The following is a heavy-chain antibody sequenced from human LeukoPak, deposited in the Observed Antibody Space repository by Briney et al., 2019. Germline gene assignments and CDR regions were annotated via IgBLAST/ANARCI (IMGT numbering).Heavy chain of an antibody. CDR1: GCAFSRYG. J-gene: IGHJ4*02. Sequence: GGSLRLSCAACGCAFSRYGMHWVRQAPGKGREGVAFIRYYGSNKYYADSVKGGFTISRDNSKNTLYLQMTSLRAEDTAVYSCAKVSRYCSSTSCPPDPFDYWGQGTLVTVSS. D-gene: IGHD2-2*01. CDR2: IRYYGSNK. CDR3: AKVSRYCSSTSCPPDPFDY. V-gene: IGHV3-30*02.